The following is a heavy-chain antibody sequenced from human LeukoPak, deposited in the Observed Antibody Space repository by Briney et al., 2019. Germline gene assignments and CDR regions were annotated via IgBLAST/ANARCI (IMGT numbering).Heavy chain of an antibody. V-gene: IGHV3-53*01. Sequence: GGSLRLSCAASGFSVSSNYMNWVRQAPGKGLEWVSVIYSGGSTYYADSVKGRFTISRDNSKNTLFLQMNSLRAEDTAVYYCAREGVTRNSFDYWGQGTLVTVSS. CDR3: AREGVTRNSFDY. CDR1: GFSVSSNY. D-gene: IGHD4-17*01. CDR2: IYSGGST. J-gene: IGHJ4*02.